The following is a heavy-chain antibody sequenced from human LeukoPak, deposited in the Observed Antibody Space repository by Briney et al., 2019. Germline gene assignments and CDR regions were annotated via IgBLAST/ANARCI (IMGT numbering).Heavy chain of an antibody. CDR1: GFSFSNYG. J-gene: IGHJ5*02. Sequence: GRSLRLSCAASGFSFSNYGMHWVRQAPGKGLEWVAVIWHDGTNKFYADSVKGRFTISRDNAKNSLYLQMNSLRAEDTALYYCAKAPKMATMNNWFDPWGQGTLVTVSS. CDR2: IWHDGTNK. D-gene: IGHD5-24*01. V-gene: IGHV3-33*03. CDR3: AKAPKMATMNNWFDP.